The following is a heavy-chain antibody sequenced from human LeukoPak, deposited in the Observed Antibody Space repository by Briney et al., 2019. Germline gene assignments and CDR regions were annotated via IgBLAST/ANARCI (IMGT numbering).Heavy chain of an antibody. CDR2: VNSNGGNT. CDR1: GFTFSTYA. V-gene: IGHV3-64*01. J-gene: IGHJ4*02. Sequence: GGSLRLSCAASGFTFSTYALHWVRQAPGKGLEFVSGVNSNGGNTYYANSVKGRFTISRDNSKKTLYLQMGSLRPEDMAVYHCARVILTGYYYDSWGQGTLVTVSS. CDR3: ARVILTGYYYDS. D-gene: IGHD3-9*01.